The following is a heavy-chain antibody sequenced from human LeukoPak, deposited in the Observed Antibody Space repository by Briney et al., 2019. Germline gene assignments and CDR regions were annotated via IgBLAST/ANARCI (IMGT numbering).Heavy chain of an antibody. CDR3: ARDDGGRVFDY. CDR1: GYIFTTYG. Sequence: ASVKVSCKASGYIFTTYGISWVRQAPGQGLEWMGWISVYIGNTKYAQNFQGRVTMTTDTSTTTAYVELRGLRSDDTAVYYCARDDGGRVFDYWGQGTLVTASS. CDR2: ISVYIGNT. J-gene: IGHJ4*02. V-gene: IGHV1-18*01. D-gene: IGHD6-13*01.